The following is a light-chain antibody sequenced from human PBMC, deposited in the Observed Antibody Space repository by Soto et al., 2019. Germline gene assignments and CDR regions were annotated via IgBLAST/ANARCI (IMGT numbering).Light chain of an antibody. Sequence: DIQMTQSPSSLSASVGDRVTITCRASQNISTYLNWYQQKVGKASELLISAATSLQSEVPSRFSGSGSGTDFTLTISSLQPEDFATYYCQQSYSTPYTFGQGTKVDI. CDR2: AAT. CDR1: QNISTY. V-gene: IGKV1-39*01. CDR3: QQSYSTPYT. J-gene: IGKJ2*01.